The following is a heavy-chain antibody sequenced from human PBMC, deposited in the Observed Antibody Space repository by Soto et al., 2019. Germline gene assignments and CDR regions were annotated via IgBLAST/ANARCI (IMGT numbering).Heavy chain of an antibody. CDR3: ARVPHPPDYYDSSGYSHPIDY. V-gene: IGHV4-34*01. D-gene: IGHD3-22*01. CDR2: INHSGST. J-gene: IGHJ4*02. Sequence: QVQLQQWGAGLLKPSETLSLTCAVYGGSFSGYYWSWIRQPPGKGLEWIGEINHSGSTNYHPSLKSRVTISVDTSKNQFSLKLSSVTAADTAVYYCARVPHPPDYYDSSGYSHPIDYWGQGTLVTVSS. CDR1: GGSFSGYY.